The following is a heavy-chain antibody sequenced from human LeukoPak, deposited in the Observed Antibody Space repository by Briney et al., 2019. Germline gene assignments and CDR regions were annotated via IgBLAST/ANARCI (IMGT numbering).Heavy chain of an antibody. CDR2: ISGRSST. CDR1: GYSFTSYW. J-gene: IGHJ3*02. D-gene: IGHD3-22*01. Sequence: GESLKISCKGSGYSFTSYWIGWVRQGPGKGLEWVSSISGRSSTNYADSVKGRFTISRDNSKNTLYVEMNSLRAEDRAVYYCARLRSGYYAVYAFDIWGQGTMVTVSS. CDR3: ARLRSGYYAVYAFDI. V-gene: IGHV3-23*01.